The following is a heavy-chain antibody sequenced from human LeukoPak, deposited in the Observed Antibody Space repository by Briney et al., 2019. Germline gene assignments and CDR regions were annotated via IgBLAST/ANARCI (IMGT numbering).Heavy chain of an antibody. Sequence: PSETLSLTCTVPGDSISSSSYYWGWIRQPPGKGLEWIGTIYYSGSTYYNPSLKSRVTISVDTSKNHFSLKLSSVTAADTAVYYCARHSPAMVDYYYYYYMDVWGKGTTVTISS. J-gene: IGHJ6*03. CDR3: ARHSPAMVDYYYYYYMDV. D-gene: IGHD5-18*01. CDR2: IYYSGST. CDR1: GDSISSSSYY. V-gene: IGHV4-39*01.